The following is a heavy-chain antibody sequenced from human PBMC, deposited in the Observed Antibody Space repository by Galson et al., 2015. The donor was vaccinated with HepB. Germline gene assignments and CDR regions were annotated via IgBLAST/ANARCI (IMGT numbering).Heavy chain of an antibody. CDR1: GFTFSDYY. Sequence: SLRLSCAASGFTFSDYYMSWIRQAPGKGLEWVSYISSSSSYTNYADSVKGRFTISRDNAKNSLYLQMNSLRAEDTAVYYCARDRGYYDSSGYYMAWYFDLWGRGTLVTVSS. V-gene: IGHV3-11*06. CDR2: ISSSSSYT. CDR3: ARDRGYYDSSGYYMAWYFDL. D-gene: IGHD3-22*01. J-gene: IGHJ2*01.